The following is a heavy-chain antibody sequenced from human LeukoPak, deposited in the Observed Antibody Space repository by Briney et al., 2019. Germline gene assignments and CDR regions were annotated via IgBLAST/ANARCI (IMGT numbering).Heavy chain of an antibody. J-gene: IGHJ4*02. CDR1: GGSFSAYY. CDR2: INHSRST. CDR3: ARSSGGNFDY. D-gene: IGHD6-19*01. V-gene: IGHV4-34*01. Sequence: SETLSLTCAVYGGSFSAYYWSWIGKPPGKGLEWIGEINHSRSTNYNPSLKSRVIISVDTSKNQFSLNLSSVTAADTAVYYCARSSGGNFDYWGQGTLVTVSS.